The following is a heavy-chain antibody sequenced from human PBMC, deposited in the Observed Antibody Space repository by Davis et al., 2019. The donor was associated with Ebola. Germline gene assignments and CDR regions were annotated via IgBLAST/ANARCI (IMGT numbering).Heavy chain of an antibody. CDR3: ARDLSGYYFDY. D-gene: IGHD3-22*01. CDR1: GGSISSSNW. J-gene: IGHJ4*02. V-gene: IGHV4-4*02. Sequence: SETLSPTCAVSGGSISSSNWWRWVRQPPGKGLEWVGEIYHSGSTNYNLSLKSRVTISVDKSKNQFSLKLNSVTAADTAVYYCARDLSGYYFDYWGQGTLVTVSS. CDR2: IYHSGST.